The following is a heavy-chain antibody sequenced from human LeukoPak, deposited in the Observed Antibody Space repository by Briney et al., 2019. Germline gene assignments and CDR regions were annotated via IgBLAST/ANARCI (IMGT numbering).Heavy chain of an antibody. CDR3: ARAGETYYYDSSGYFFDY. V-gene: IGHV1-46*01. CDR1: GYTFTSYY. Sequence: GASVKVSCKASGYTFTSYYMHWVRQAPGEGLEWMGVINPSGGSTSYAQKFQGRVTITADKSTSTAYMELSSLRSEDTAVYYCARAGETYYYDSSGYFFDYWGQGTLVTVSS. D-gene: IGHD3-22*01. CDR2: INPSGGST. J-gene: IGHJ4*02.